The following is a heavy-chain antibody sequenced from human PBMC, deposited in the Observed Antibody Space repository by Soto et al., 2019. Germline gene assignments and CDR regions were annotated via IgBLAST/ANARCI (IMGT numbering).Heavy chain of an antibody. J-gene: IGHJ4*02. V-gene: IGHV3-21*01. CDR3: ARVGGQLVPGFDY. Sequence: VQLVVSGGGLVKPGGSLRLSCAASGFTFSSYSMNWVRQAPGKGLEWVSSISSSSSYIYYADSVKGRFTISRDNAKNSLYLQMNSLRAEDTAVYYCARVGGQLVPGFDYWGQGTLVTVSS. CDR2: ISSSSSYI. D-gene: IGHD6-6*01. CDR1: GFTFSSYS.